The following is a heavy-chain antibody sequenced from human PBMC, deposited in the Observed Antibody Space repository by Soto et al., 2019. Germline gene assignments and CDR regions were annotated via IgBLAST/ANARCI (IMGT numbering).Heavy chain of an antibody. J-gene: IGHJ4*02. Sequence: QVKLVQSGTEVKKPGASMKVSCKASGYSFGTSGISWVRQAPGQGLEWMGWISAYNGNTNYEQKLQDRVTMTTDTSTNTAYLELRSLISDDTAVYYCARAGQYYDSSGYANWGQGTLVTVSS. D-gene: IGHD3-22*01. CDR3: ARAGQYYDSSGYAN. CDR1: GYSFGTSG. CDR2: ISAYNGNT. V-gene: IGHV1-18*01.